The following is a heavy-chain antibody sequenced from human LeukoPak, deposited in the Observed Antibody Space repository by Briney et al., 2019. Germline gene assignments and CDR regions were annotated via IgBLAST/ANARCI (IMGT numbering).Heavy chain of an antibody. CDR3: AELGITMIGGV. D-gene: IGHD3-10*02. J-gene: IGHJ6*04. CDR1: GFTFSSYE. V-gene: IGHV3-48*03. CDR2: ISSSGSTI. Sequence: PGGSLRLSCAASGFTFSSYEMNWVRQAPGKGLEWVSYISSSGSTIYYADSVKGRFTISRDNAKNSLNSPRAEDTAVYYCAELGITMIGGVWGKGTTVTISS.